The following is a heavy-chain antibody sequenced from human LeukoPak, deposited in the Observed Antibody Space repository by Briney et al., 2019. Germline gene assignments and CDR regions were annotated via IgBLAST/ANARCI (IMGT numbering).Heavy chain of an antibody. CDR3: ARGPDAPEGAPFFYHYMDV. J-gene: IGHJ6*03. CDR2: IYGNGYSI. CDR1: GFTFHNYA. V-gene: IGHV3-23*05. Sequence: PGRSLTLPCVPSGFTFHNYAMTWLRQAPGQGREGVSSIYGNGYSIYYADSVRGRFTLSRDNSKKTLYLEMQNLRAEDTAVYYCARGPDAPEGAPFFYHYMDVWGKGTTVSVS. D-gene: IGHD2/OR15-2a*01.